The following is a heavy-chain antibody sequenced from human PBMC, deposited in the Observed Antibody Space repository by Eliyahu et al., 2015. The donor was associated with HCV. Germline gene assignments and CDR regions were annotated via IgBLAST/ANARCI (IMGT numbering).Heavy chain of an antibody. V-gene: IGHV3-23*01. CDR3: AKGGGVGVHFDY. Sequence: EVQLLESGGGLVQPGGSLRLSCAASGITFNAYAMTWVRQAPGQGLEWVSLISSSGGSTYYADSVKGRFTISRDNSKNTLYLQMNSLRAEDTAVYYCAKGGGVGVHFDYWGQGTLVTVSS. CDR2: ISSSGGST. CDR1: GITFNAYA. D-gene: IGHD3-16*01. J-gene: IGHJ4*02.